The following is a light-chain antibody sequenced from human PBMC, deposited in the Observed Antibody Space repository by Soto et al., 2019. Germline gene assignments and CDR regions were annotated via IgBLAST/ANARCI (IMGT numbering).Light chain of an antibody. V-gene: IGKV1-9*01. Sequence: RSIINKSVGDRVTITCRASQGISSYLAWYQQKPGKAPKLLIYAASTLQSGVPSRFSGSGSGTDFTLTISSLQPEDFATYYCPALNSHPLTFGGGTKVVIK. CDR1: QGISSY. J-gene: IGKJ4*01. CDR3: PALNSHPLT. CDR2: AAS.